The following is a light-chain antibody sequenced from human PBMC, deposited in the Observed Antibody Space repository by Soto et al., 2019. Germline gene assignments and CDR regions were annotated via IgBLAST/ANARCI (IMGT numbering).Light chain of an antibody. J-gene: IGKJ1*01. V-gene: IGKV3-15*01. Sequence: DIVMTQSPATLSVSPGERATLSCRASRSASTNLAWYQQKPGQAPRLLLYGASTRAIGIPARFSGSGSGTESTLTISSLQSEDFAVYYCLQYNDWWTFGQGTKVDIK. CDR3: LQYNDWWT. CDR1: RSASTN. CDR2: GAS.